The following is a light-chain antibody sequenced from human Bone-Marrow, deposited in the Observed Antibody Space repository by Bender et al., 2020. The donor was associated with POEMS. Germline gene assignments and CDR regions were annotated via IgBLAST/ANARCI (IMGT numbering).Light chain of an antibody. J-gene: IGLJ2*01. CDR1: DIGTKT. V-gene: IGLV3-21*02. CDR3: QVWVGWSDQTVV. Sequence: SYVLTQPPSVSVAPGQTARISCGGDDIGTKTVHWYQQRPGQAPVLVLYDDTNRPPGIPERFSGSRSGNPATLTIRRVEAADEADYYCQVWVGWSDQTVVFGGGTKLTVL. CDR2: DDT.